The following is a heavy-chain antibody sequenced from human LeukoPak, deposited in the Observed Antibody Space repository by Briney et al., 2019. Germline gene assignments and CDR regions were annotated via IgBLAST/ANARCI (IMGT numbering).Heavy chain of an antibody. D-gene: IGHD4-17*01. J-gene: IGHJ4*02. CDR3: ARDFYGDFDF. V-gene: IGHV3-48*03. Sequence: GGSLRLSCAASGFTFSSFEVNWVRQAPGKGLEWISHISHTFDIKYADSVKGRFTISRDNAKNSQYLQMNSLRAEDTAVYSCARDFYGDFDFWGQGTLVTVSS. CDR1: GFTFSSFE. CDR2: ISHTFDI.